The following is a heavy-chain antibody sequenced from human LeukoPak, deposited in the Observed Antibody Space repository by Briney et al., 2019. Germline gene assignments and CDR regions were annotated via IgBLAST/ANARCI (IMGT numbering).Heavy chain of an antibody. D-gene: IGHD6-19*01. V-gene: IGHV1-69*02. CDR1: GGTFSSYT. CDR3: ALTGYSSGWTPVNWFDP. J-gene: IGHJ5*02. CDR2: TIPILGIA. Sequence: ASVKVSCKASGGTFSSYTISWVRQAPGQGLEWMGRTIPILGIANYAQKFQGRVTITADKSTSTAYMELSSLRSEDTAVYYCALTGYSSGWTPVNWFDPWGQGTLVTVSS.